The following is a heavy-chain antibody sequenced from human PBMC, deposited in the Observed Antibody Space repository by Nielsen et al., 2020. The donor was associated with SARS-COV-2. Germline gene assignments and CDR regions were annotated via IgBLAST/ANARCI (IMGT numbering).Heavy chain of an antibody. CDR2: ISAYNGNT. CDR3: AREPYSSSWYPTTHYYYYGMDV. CDR1: GYTFTSYG. Sequence: ASVKVSCKASGYTFTSYGISWVRQAPGQGLEWMGWISAYNGNTNYAQKLQGRVTMTTDTSTSTAYMELRSLRSDDTAVYYCAREPYSSSWYPTTHYYYYGMDVWGQGTTVTVSS. J-gene: IGHJ6*02. V-gene: IGHV1-18*01. D-gene: IGHD6-13*01.